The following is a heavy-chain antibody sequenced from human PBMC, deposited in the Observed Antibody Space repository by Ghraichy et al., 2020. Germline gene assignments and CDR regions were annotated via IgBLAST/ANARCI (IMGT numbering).Heavy chain of an antibody. CDR2: IYSGGST. Sequence: RGPLRLSCAASGFTVSSTYMNWVRQAPGKGLEWVSIIYSGGSTYYADSVKGRFTISRDNSKNTLYLQMNSLRAEDTAVYYCARDRPFDYWGQGTLVTVSS. CDR1: GFTVSSTY. V-gene: IGHV3-53*01. CDR3: ARDRPFDY. J-gene: IGHJ4*02.